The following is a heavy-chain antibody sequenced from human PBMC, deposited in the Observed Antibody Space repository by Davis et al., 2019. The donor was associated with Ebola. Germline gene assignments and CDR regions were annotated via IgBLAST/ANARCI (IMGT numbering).Heavy chain of an antibody. V-gene: IGHV4-59*01. CDR1: GGSIRSYY. Sequence: MPSETLSLTCTVSGGSIRSYYWSWIRQPPGKGLEWFGYIYYSGSTNYNPSLKSRVTISVDTSKNQFSLKLSSVTAADTAVYYCARVYSSSSETCDYWGQGTLVTVSS. CDR3: ARVYSSSSETCDY. J-gene: IGHJ4*02. D-gene: IGHD6-13*01. CDR2: IYYSGST.